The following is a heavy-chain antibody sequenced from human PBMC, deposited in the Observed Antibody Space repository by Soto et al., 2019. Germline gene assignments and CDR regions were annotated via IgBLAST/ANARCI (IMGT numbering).Heavy chain of an antibody. CDR1: GFTFSSYA. CDR2: ISSNGVST. V-gene: IGHV3-64D*06. Sequence: GGSLRLSGSASGFTFSSYAMHGVRQAPGKGLEYVSAISSNGVSTYYADSVKGRFTISRYNSKNTLYLQMSSLRAEDTAVYYCVKDYYDSSGYPAPWGQGTLVTVSS. D-gene: IGHD3-22*01. CDR3: VKDYYDSSGYPAP. J-gene: IGHJ5*02.